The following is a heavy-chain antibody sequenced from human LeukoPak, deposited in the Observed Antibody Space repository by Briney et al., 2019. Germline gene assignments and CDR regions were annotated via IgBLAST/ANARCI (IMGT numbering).Heavy chain of an antibody. Sequence: GGSLRLSCAASGFTFSSYAMSWVRQVPGKGLEWVSAISGSGGSTYYADSVKGRFTISRDNSKNTLYLQMNSLRAEDTAVYYCAKEGCSSTSCYGSYWGQGTLVTVSS. V-gene: IGHV3-23*01. D-gene: IGHD2-2*01. J-gene: IGHJ4*02. CDR1: GFTFSSYA. CDR3: AKEGCSSTSCYGSY. CDR2: ISGSGGST.